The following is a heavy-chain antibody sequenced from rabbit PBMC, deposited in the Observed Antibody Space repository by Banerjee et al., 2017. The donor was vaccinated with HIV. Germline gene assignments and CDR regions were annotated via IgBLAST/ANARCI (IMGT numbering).Heavy chain of an antibody. CDR2: INTGSGST. Sequence: QEQLEESGGGLVKPGASLTLTCKASGFSFSSGYDMCWVRQAPGKGLEWIGYINTGSGSTYYASWAKGRLTISKTSSTTVTLQMTSLTAADTASYFCARALMYVGVAGYGADAFDPWGPGTLVTVS. CDR3: ARALMYVGVAGYGADAFDP. D-gene: IGHD6-1*01. V-gene: IGHV1S45*01. CDR1: GFSFSSGYD. J-gene: IGHJ2*01.